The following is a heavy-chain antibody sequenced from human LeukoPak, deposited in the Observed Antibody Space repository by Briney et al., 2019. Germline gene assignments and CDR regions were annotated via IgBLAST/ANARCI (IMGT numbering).Heavy chain of an antibody. CDR1: GFTFSSYS. CDR3: GRNKVTRVGGFIITNGAYYGRDV. V-gene: IGHV3-21*01. D-gene: IGHD3-10*01. Sequence: GGSLRLSCAASGFTFSSYSMNWVRQAPGKGLEWVSSISSSSSYIYYAASVKGRFTISRDNAKYSLYLQMNSLRAEDTAGYYCGRNKVTRVGGFIITNGAYYGRDVGGKGPTVTVSS. CDR2: ISSSSSYI. J-gene: IGHJ6*04.